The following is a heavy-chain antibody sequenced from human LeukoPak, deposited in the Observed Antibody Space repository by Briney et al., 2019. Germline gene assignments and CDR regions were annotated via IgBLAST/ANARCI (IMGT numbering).Heavy chain of an antibody. V-gene: IGHV4-59*08. CDR1: GGSISCHY. CDR3: ATKGIEAFDI. CDR2: IYYTGTR. Sequence: TSETLSHTYSVSGGSISCHYWKCIRQPPGKGLEWIAYIYYTGTRNYNPSLKSRVTISVDTSKNQISLRLSSVTAADTAVYYCATKGIEAFDIWGQGTLVTVSS. J-gene: IGHJ3*02.